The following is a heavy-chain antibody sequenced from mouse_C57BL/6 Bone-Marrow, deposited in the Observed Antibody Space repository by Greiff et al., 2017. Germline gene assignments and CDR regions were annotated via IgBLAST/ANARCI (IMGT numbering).Heavy chain of an antibody. CDR2: IYPGSGNT. V-gene: IGHV1-81*01. CDR3: ATLLFYFDY. D-gene: IGHD1-1*02. J-gene: IGHJ2*01. Sequence: VQLQQSGAELARPGASVKLSCKASGYTFTSYGISWVKQRTGQGLEWIGEIYPGSGNTYYNEKFKGKATLTADKSSSTAYMELRSLTSESSAVYFGATLLFYFDYWGQGTTLTVS. CDR1: GYTFTSYG.